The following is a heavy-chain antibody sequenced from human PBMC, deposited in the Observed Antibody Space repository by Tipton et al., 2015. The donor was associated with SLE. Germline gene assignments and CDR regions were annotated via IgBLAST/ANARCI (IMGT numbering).Heavy chain of an antibody. V-gene: IGHV4-4*07. CDR1: GGVISEYY. CDR2: IYTGGNT. J-gene: IGHJ6*02. D-gene: IGHD4-23*01. CDR3: ARGRGSNSHYYYGLDV. Sequence: TLSLTRTVSGGVISEYYWGWIRQPAGKGLEWIGRIYTGGNTKYNPSLESRVTLSADASKAQFSLKLTSVTAADTAVYYCARGRGSNSHYYYGLDVWGQGTTVTVSS.